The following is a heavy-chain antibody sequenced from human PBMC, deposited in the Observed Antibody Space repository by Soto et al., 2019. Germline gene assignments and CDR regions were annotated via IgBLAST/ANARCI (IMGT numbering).Heavy chain of an antibody. V-gene: IGHV4-59*01. CDR1: GGSISSYY. Sequence: SETLSLTCTVSGGSISSYYWSWIRQPPGKGLEWIGYIYYSGSTNYNPSLKSRVTISVDTSKNQFSLKLSSVTAADTAVYYCARVAAFGILTGYKGLDPWGQGTLVTVSS. J-gene: IGHJ5*02. D-gene: IGHD3-9*01. CDR2: IYYSGST. CDR3: ARVAAFGILTGYKGLDP.